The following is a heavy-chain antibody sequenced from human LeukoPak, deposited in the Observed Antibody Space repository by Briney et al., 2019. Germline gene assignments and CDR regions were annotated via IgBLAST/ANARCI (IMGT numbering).Heavy chain of an antibody. CDR2: IDPSDSYT. CDR1: GYSFTSYW. V-gene: IGHV5-10-1*01. J-gene: IGHJ4*02. Sequence: NPGESLKISCKGSGYSFTSYWISWVRQMPGKGLEWRGRIDPSDSYTNYSPSFQGHVTISADKSISTAYLQWSSLKASDTAMYYCARHGGITMVRGRTDYWGQGTLVAVSS. D-gene: IGHD3-10*01. CDR3: ARHGGITMVRGRTDY.